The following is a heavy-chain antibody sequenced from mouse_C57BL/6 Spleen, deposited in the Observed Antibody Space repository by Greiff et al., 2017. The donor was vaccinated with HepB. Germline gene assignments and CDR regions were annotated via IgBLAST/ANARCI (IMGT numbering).Heavy chain of an antibody. V-gene: IGHV1-61*01. Sequence: QVQLQQSGAELVRPGSSVKLSCKASGYTFTSYWMDWVKQRPGQGLEWIGNIYPSDSETHYNQKFKDKATLPVDKSSSTAYMQLSSLTSEDSAVYYGARSGDYDYFDYGGQGTTLTVSS. CDR3: ARSGDYDYFDY. J-gene: IGHJ2*01. D-gene: IGHD2-4*01. CDR2: IYPSDSET. CDR1: GYTFTSYW.